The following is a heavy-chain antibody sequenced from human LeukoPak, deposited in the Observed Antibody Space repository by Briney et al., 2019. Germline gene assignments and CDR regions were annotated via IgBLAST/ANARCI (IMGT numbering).Heavy chain of an antibody. J-gene: IGHJ4*02. CDR3: ARDPSLGKIQGLRFVGSGDTRALDY. CDR1: GFTFSIYI. D-gene: IGHD3-10*01. CDR2: ITTSRTYI. Sequence: PGGSLSLSCAASGFTFSIYIMNCVRHAPGKGLECGSSITTSRTYIYYAHPVKGRFTISKDNANNCLYLQMTIRRAHDTACYYVARDPSLGKIQGLRFVGSGDTRALDYWGQGTMVTVCS. V-gene: IGHV3-21*01.